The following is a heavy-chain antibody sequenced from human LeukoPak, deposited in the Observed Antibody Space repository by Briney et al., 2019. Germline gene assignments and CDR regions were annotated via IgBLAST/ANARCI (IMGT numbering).Heavy chain of an antibody. D-gene: IGHD6-13*01. J-gene: IGHJ5*02. V-gene: IGHV1-69*05. CDR2: IIPIFGTA. CDR1: GGTFSSYA. Sequence: SVKVSCKASGGTFSSYAVSWVRQAPGQGLEWMGGIIPIFGTANYAQKFQGRVTITTDESTSTAYMELSSLRSEDTAVYYCARAQSWASSSWYAVWFDPWGQGTLVTVSS. CDR3: ARAQSWASSSWYAVWFDP.